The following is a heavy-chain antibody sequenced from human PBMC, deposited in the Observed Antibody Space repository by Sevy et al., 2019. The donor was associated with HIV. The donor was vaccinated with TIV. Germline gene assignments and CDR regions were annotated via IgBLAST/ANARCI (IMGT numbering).Heavy chain of an antibody. J-gene: IGHJ6*02. V-gene: IGHV3-11*01. CDR1: GFTFSDYY. Sequence: GGSLRLSCAASGFTFSDYYMSWIRQAPGKGLEWVSYISSSGSIIYYADSVKGRFTISRDNAKNSLYLQMNSLRAEDTAVCYCARAERAAAPSYYYYGMDVWGQGTTVTVSS. D-gene: IGHD6-13*01. CDR2: ISSSGSII. CDR3: ARAERAAAPSYYYYGMDV.